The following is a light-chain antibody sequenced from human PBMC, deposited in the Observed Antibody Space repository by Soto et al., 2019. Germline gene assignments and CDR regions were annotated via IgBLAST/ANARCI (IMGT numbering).Light chain of an antibody. CDR3: SSYTDTKSEV. CDR2: DVT. CDR1: SSDIGGYNS. V-gene: IGLV2-8*01. Sequence: QSVLTQSPSASGSPGQSVTISCTGTSSDIGGYNSVSWYQQHPGKAPKVMIYDVTKRPSGVPDRFSGSKSGNTASLTVSALQAEDEADYYCSSYTDTKSEVFGTGTKVTVL. J-gene: IGLJ1*01.